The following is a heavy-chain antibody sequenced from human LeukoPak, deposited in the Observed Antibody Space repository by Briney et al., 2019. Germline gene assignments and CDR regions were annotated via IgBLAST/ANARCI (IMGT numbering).Heavy chain of an antibody. CDR3: ARNFWNDGPHYYYMDV. J-gene: IGHJ6*03. CDR2: INPNSGGT. CDR1: GYTFTGYY. Sequence: ASVKVSCKASGYTFTGYYMHWVRQAPGQGLEWMGWINPNSGGTNYAQKFQGRVTMTRDTSISTAYMELSRLRSDDTAVYYCARNFWNDGPHYYYMDVWGKGTTVTVSS. D-gene: IGHD1-1*01. V-gene: IGHV1-2*02.